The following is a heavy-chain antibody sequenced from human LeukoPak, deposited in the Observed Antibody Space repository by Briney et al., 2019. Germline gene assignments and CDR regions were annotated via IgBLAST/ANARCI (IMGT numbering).Heavy chain of an antibody. CDR2: ISGSGVST. CDR3: AKDLPGFFDY. V-gene: IGHV3-23*01. CDR1: GFTFNSYA. J-gene: IGHJ4*02. Sequence: GGSLRLSCAASGFTFNSYAMSWVRQAPGEGLEWVSTISGSGVSTYYADSVKGRFTIPRDNSRNTLYLQMNSLRAEDTAVYSCAKDLPGFFDYWGQGTLVTVFS.